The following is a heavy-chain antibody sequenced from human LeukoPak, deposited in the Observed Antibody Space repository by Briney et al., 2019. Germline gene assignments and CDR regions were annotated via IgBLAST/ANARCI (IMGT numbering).Heavy chain of an antibody. CDR2: ISSSGSTI. V-gene: IGHV3-11*01. CDR3: ARDGGYDFWSGYYYYGMDV. CDR1: RFTFRDYY. J-gene: IGHJ6*02. Sequence: PGGSLRLSCAASRFTFRDYYMSWIRQAPGKGLEWVSYISSSGSTIYYADSVKGRFTISRDNAKNSLYLQMNSLRAEDTAVYYCARDGGYDFWSGYYYYGMDVWGQGTTVTVSS. D-gene: IGHD3-3*01.